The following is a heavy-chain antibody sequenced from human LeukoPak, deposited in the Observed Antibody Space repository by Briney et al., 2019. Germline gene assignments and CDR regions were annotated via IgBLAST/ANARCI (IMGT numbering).Heavy chain of an antibody. J-gene: IGHJ4*02. V-gene: IGHV4-59*08. CDR3: ARVGMVRGVRGPFDY. Sequence: SETLSLTCTVSGGSINSYYWSWIRQPPGKGLEWIGYIFYSGSTYYNPSLKSRVTISVDTSKNQFSLKLSSVTAADTAVYYCARVGMVRGVRGPFDYWGQGTLVTVSS. CDR1: GGSINSYY. CDR2: IFYSGST. D-gene: IGHD3-10*01.